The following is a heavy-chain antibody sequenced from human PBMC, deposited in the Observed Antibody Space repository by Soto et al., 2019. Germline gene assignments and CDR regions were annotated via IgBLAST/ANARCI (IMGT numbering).Heavy chain of an antibody. CDR1: GFTFSSYW. V-gene: IGHV3-74*01. J-gene: IGHJ4*02. Sequence: EEQQVESGGGLVQPGGSLRLSCAASGFTFSSYWRHWVRQAPGKGLVWVSRINPGGTITDYADSVKGRFTISRDNAKNTVYLQVNSLRGDNTAEYFCARAPIGKYGVWNYWGQGTLVTVSS. D-gene: IGHD2-8*01. CDR2: INPGGTIT. CDR3: ARAPIGKYGVWNY.